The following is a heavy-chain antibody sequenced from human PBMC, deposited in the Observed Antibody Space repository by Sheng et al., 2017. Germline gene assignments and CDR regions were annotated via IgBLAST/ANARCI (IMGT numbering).Heavy chain of an antibody. CDR2: INPNGGGT. D-gene: IGHD6-6*01. Sequence: QVQLVQSGAEVKKPGASVRVSCKASGYTFSTYYMHWVRQAPGQGLEWMGWINPNGGGTHYAQKFQGRVTMIRDTSISTAYMEMSSLRSDDTAVYYCARGWSSSYKGWFDPWGQGTLVTVSS. CDR3: ARGWSSSYKGWFDP. CDR1: GYTFSTYY. J-gene: IGHJ5*02. V-gene: IGHV1-2*02.